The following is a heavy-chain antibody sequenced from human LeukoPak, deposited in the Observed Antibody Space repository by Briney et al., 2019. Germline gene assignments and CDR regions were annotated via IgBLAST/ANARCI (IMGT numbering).Heavy chain of an antibody. CDR2: IYYSGST. CDR3: ARRDYYDSSGYPQEAFDI. Sequence: SETLSLTCTVSGGSISSSSYYWGWIRQPSGTGLEWIGSIYYSGSTYYNPSLKSRVTISVDTSKNQFSLKLSSVTAADTAVYYCARRDYYDSSGYPQEAFDIWGQGTMVTVSS. CDR1: GGSISSSSYY. V-gene: IGHV4-39*01. J-gene: IGHJ3*02. D-gene: IGHD3-22*01.